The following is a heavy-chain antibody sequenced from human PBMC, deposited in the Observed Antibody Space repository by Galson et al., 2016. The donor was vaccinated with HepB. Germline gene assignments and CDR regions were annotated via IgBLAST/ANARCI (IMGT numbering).Heavy chain of an antibody. CDR3: ARERGFTYGYVFDV. Sequence: SVKVSCKVSGYTFINYDINWVRQAPGQGLEWMGWMNSNSGNAGYAQKFQGRVTMTRNTSIRTTYMELSSLRSEDTAVYFCARERGFTYGYVFDVWGQGTVVTVSS. CDR2: MNSNSGNA. J-gene: IGHJ3*01. D-gene: IGHD5-18*01. CDR1: GYTFINYD. V-gene: IGHV1-8*01.